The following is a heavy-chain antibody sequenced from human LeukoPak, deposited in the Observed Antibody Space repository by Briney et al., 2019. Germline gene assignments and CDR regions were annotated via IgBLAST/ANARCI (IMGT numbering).Heavy chain of an antibody. J-gene: IGHJ4*02. CDR1: RYTLTTYA. Sequence: ASVNASCKASRYTLTTYAMNWVRQAPAQGLEWMGWINTNTGNPTYTKGFTGRFVFSLDTSVSTAYLQISSLKAEDTAVYYCARGDMATIVNYWGQGTLVTVSS. D-gene: IGHD5-24*01. V-gene: IGHV7-4-1*02. CDR3: ARGDMATIVNY. CDR2: INTNTGNP.